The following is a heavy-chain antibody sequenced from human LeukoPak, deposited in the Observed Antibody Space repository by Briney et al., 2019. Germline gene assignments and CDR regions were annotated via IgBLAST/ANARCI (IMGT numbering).Heavy chain of an antibody. CDR1: GYTFTSYG. Sequence: ASVKVSCKASGYTFTSYGISWVRQAPGQGLEWMGWISAYNGNTNYAQKLQGRVTMTTDTSTSTAYMELRSLRSDDTAVYYCARDSPLVGAIPNRPPFDYWGQGTLVTVSP. CDR3: ARDSPLVGAIPNRPPFDY. CDR2: ISAYNGNT. D-gene: IGHD1-26*01. V-gene: IGHV1-18*01. J-gene: IGHJ4*02.